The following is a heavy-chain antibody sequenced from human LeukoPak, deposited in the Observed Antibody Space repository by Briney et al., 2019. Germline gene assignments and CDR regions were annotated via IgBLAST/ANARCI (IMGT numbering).Heavy chain of an antibody. Sequence: ASVKVSCKLSGYTLTELFMHWVRQAPGKGLEWMGGFDPEDGETIYAQKFQGRVTMTEDTSTDTAYMELSSLRSEDTAVYYCATDPITMVRGVIIEGFDPWGQGTLVTVSS. V-gene: IGHV1-24*01. CDR1: GYTLTELF. D-gene: IGHD3-10*01. CDR2: FDPEDGET. J-gene: IGHJ5*02. CDR3: ATDPITMVRGVIIEGFDP.